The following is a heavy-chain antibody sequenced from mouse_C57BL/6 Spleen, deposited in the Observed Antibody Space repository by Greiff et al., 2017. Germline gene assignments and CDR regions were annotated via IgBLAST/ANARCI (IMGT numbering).Heavy chain of an antibody. D-gene: IGHD2-13*01. V-gene: IGHV5-6*01. Sequence: EVKLVESGGDLVKPGASLKLSCAASGFTFTSYGMSWVRQTPDQRLEWVATISPGGSYTNYPDRVKGRFTISGDNAKNTLYLQMCILKSEDTAMYYCASLHDCVWSMDYWGQGTSVTVSS. CDR1: GFTFTSYG. CDR3: ASLHDCVWSMDY. CDR2: ISPGGSYT. J-gene: IGHJ4*01.